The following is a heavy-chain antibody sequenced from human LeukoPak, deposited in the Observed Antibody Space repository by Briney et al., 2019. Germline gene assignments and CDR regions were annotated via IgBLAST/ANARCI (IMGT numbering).Heavy chain of an antibody. CDR2: IRSNGETT. J-gene: IGHJ4*02. V-gene: IGHV3-23*01. CDR3: AKGQELDDGVFDS. Sequence: PGGSLRLSCAASGFTFSSIAMTWVRQAPAKGLEWVSTIRSNGETTYNADSVKGRFTISRDNSKKTLYLQLNSLRVEDTAIYYCAKGQELDDGVFDSWGQGTLVTVSS. D-gene: IGHD1-1*01. CDR1: GFTFSSIA.